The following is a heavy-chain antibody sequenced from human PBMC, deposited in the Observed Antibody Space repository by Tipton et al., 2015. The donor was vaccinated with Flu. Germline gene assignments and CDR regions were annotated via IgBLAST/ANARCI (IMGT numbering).Heavy chain of an antibody. J-gene: IGHJ3*02. Sequence: QLVQSGAEVKKPGASVKVSCKASGYTFTSYDINWVRQATGQGLEWMGWMNPNSGNTGYAQKFQGRVTMTRNTSISTAYMELSSLRSEDTAVYYCARLRGLWFGEKDAFDIWGQGTMVTVSS. CDR1: GYTFTSYD. CDR2: MNPNSGNT. V-gene: IGHV1-8*01. D-gene: IGHD3-10*01. CDR3: ARLRGLWFGEKDAFDI.